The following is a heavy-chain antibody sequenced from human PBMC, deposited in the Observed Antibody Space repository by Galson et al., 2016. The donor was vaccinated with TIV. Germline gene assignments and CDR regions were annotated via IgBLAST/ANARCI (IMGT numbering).Heavy chain of an antibody. D-gene: IGHD4-23*01. Sequence: SLRLSCAASGFTFNNYAMSWVRQAPGKGLEWVSGISGSGGVTYFADSVKGRFTISRDNSKNTLYLQLNSLRAEDTAVYYCAKRINYGGDAFENWGQGTMVTASS. CDR1: GFTFNNYA. CDR2: ISGSGGVT. V-gene: IGHV3-23*01. J-gene: IGHJ3*02. CDR3: AKRINYGGDAFEN.